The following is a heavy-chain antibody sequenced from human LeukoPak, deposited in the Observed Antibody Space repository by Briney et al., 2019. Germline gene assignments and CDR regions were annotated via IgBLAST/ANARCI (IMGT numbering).Heavy chain of an antibody. J-gene: IGHJ4*02. CDR1: GFTFSRNV. V-gene: IGHV3-23*01. D-gene: IGHD5-18*01. Sequence: GGSLRLSCAASGFTFSRNVMSWVRQAPGKGLEWVSGISNSGGSTYYADSVKGRFTISRDNSKNTLYLQMNSLRAEDTAVYYCARVLGGYSYGDYWGQGTLVTV. CDR2: ISNSGGST. CDR3: ARVLGGYSYGDY.